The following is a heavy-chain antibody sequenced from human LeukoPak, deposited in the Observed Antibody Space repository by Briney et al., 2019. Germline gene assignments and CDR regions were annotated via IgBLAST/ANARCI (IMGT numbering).Heavy chain of an antibody. CDR2: ISSSGSYI. V-gene: IGHV3-21*01. Sequence: GGSLRLSCAASGFTFSSCVMDWVRQAPGKGLEGVSSISSSGSYIYSADSAKGRCTISRAHAKHPMSLQMNSLRAEAPPVYYCANHLACRRTRCPPFDYWGQGTLVTVSS. CDR3: ANHLACRRTRCPPFDY. CDR1: GFTFSSCV. D-gene: IGHD2-2*01. J-gene: IGHJ4*02.